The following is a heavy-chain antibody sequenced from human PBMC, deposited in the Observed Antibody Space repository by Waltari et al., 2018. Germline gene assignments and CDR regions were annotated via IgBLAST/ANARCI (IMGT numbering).Heavy chain of an antibody. D-gene: IGHD1-1*01. V-gene: IGHV3-53*01. J-gene: IGHJ4*02. CDR1: GFSVTSNY. Sequence: EVQLVESGGGLIQPGGSLRPSCAVSGFSVTSNYLTWPRQAPGKGLEWVAVLYSCGGTYYTDSVKGRFTISRDNSNNTLDLQMTGLRADDTAVYFCARLKQLVYYFDSWCQGTQVTVSS. CDR2: LYSCGGT. CDR3: ARLKQLVYYFDS.